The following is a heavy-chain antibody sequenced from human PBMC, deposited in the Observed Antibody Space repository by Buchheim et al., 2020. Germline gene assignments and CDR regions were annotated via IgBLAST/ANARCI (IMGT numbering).Heavy chain of an antibody. D-gene: IGHD6-13*01. CDR2: IYSGGST. CDR3: ARDAGYSSSWQELGFDY. V-gene: IGHV3-66*01. CDR1: GFTVSSNY. Sequence: LLESGGALVQPGGSLRLSCAASGFTVSSNYMSWVRQAPGKGLEWVSVIYSGGSTYYADSVKGRFTISRDNSKNTLYLQMNSLRAEDTAVYYCARDAGYSSSWQELGFDYWGQGTL. J-gene: IGHJ4*02.